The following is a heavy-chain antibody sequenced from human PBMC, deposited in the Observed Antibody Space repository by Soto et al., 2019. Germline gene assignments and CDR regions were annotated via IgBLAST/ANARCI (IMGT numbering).Heavy chain of an antibody. CDR1: GGSFSGYY. Sequence: KTSETLSLTCAVYGGSFSGYYWSWIRQPPGKGLEWIGEINHSGSTNYNPSLKSRVTISRDNSKNTLYLQMTSLRAEDTALYYCTKASSDRNHMEVWGPGTTVTVSS. CDR2: INHSGST. J-gene: IGHJ6*02. V-gene: IGHV4-34*01. CDR3: TKASSDRNHMEV.